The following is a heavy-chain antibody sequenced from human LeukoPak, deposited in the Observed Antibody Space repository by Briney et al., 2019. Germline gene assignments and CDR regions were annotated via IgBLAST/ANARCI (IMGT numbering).Heavy chain of an antibody. Sequence: ASVKVSCKASGYTFTSYDINWVRQATGQGLEWMGWMNPNSGNTGYAQKFQGRVTMTRNTSISTAYMELSSLRSEDTAVYYCARGDRSITIFGVVGGGYWFDPWGQGTLVTVSS. CDR2: MNPNSGNT. D-gene: IGHD3-3*01. CDR1: GYTFTSYD. J-gene: IGHJ5*02. V-gene: IGHV1-8*01. CDR3: ARGDRSITIFGVVGGGYWFDP.